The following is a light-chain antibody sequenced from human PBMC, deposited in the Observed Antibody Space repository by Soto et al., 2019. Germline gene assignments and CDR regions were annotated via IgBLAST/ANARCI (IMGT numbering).Light chain of an antibody. V-gene: IGLV1-40*01. CDR3: QSYDSSLSVV. J-gene: IGLJ2*01. CDR1: SSNIGAGYD. CDR2: RNN. Sequence: QSVLTQPPSVSGAPGQGVTISCTGSSSNIGAGYDVHWYQHLPATAPKLLIYRNNNRPSGVPDRFSGSKSGTSASLAITGLQADDEADYYCQSYDSSLSVVFGGGTKLTVL.